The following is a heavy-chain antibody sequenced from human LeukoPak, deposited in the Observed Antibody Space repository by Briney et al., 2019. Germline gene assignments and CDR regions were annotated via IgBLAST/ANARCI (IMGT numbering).Heavy chain of an antibody. CDR3: ARLNSGNLRGILY. Sequence: GASVKVSCKASGYMFAAYYINWVRQSPGLGLEWLGWINPNSGGTNYAQRFQGRVAMTSDTSTSTAYLELSGLRSDDTAVYFCARLNSGNLRGILYWGQGSLVTVSS. CDR2: INPNSGGT. J-gene: IGHJ4*02. V-gene: IGHV1-2*02. D-gene: IGHD3-10*01. CDR1: GYMFAAYY.